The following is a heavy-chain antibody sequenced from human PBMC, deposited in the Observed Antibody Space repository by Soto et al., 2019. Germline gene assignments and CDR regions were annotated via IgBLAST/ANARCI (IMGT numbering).Heavy chain of an antibody. CDR3: ARAPVIFGVDRDYYYYMDV. D-gene: IGHD3-3*01. Sequence: ASVNVSCKAAGYAFTSDYVHWVRQAPGQGLEWMGIINPSGGSTSYAQKFQGRVTMTRDTSTSTVYMELSSLRSEDTAVYYCARAPVIFGVDRDYYYYMDVWGKGTTVTVSS. CDR1: GYAFTSDY. J-gene: IGHJ6*03. V-gene: IGHV1-46*03. CDR2: INPSGGST.